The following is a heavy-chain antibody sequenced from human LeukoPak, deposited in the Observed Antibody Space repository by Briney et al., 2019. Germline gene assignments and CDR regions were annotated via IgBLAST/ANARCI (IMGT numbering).Heavy chain of an antibody. J-gene: IGHJ6*03. CDR3: ARVGVLGYMDV. D-gene: IGHD7-27*01. CDR2: INWNGGST. Sequence: GGSLRLSCAASGFTLDDYGMSWVRQAPGKGLEWVSGINWNGGSTGYADSVKGRFTISRDNAKNSLYLQMNSLRAEDTALYYCARVGVLGYMDVWGKGTTVTVSS. V-gene: IGHV3-20*04. CDR1: GFTLDDYG.